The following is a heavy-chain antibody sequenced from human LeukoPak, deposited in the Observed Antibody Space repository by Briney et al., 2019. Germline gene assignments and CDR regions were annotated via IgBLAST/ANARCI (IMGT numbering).Heavy chain of an antibody. CDR3: ARGQGVLRYFDWLSTYDAFDI. CDR2: ISAYNGNT. J-gene: IGHJ3*02. Sequence: EASVKVSCKASGYTFTSYGISWVRQAPGQGLEWMGWISAYNGNTNYAQKLQGRVTMTTDTSTSTAYMELRSLRSDDTAVYYCARGQGVLRYFDWLSTYDAFDIWGQGTMVTVSS. V-gene: IGHV1-18*01. D-gene: IGHD3-9*01. CDR1: GYTFTSYG.